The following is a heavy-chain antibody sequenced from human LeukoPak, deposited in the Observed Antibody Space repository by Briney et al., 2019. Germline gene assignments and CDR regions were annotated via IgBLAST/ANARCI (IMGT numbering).Heavy chain of an antibody. D-gene: IGHD5-12*01. CDR2: INSDGSST. Sequence: GGSLRLSCGASGFTFDDYWMSWVRQAPGKGLVWVSRINSDGSSTSYADSVKGRFTISRDNAKNTLYLQMNSLRAEDTAVYYCARDRLRSFDYWGQGTLVTVSS. CDR3: ARDRLRSFDY. J-gene: IGHJ4*02. V-gene: IGHV3-74*01. CDR1: GFTFDDYW.